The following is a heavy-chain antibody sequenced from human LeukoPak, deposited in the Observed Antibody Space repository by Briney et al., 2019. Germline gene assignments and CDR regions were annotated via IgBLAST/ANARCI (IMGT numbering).Heavy chain of an antibody. V-gene: IGHV4-34*01. CDR2: INHSGST. D-gene: IGHD2-2*01. CDR3: ARTAYRRGMDV. Sequence: SETLSLTCAVYGGSFSGYYWSWIRQPPGKGLEWIGEINHSGSTNYNPSLKSRVTISVDTSKNQFSLKLSSVTAADTAVYYCARTAYRRGMDVWGQGTTVTVSS. CDR1: GGSFSGYY. J-gene: IGHJ6*02.